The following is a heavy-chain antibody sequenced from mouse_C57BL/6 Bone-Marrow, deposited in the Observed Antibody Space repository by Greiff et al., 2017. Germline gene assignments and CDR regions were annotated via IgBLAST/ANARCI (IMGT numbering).Heavy chain of an antibody. Sequence: VQLQQPGAELVKPGASVKMSCKASGYTFTSYWITWVKQRPGQGLEWIGDIYPGSGSTNYNEKFKSKATLTVDTSSSTAYMKLISLTSEDSAVYYWARPYYRIDWYFDVWGTGTTVTVSS. V-gene: IGHV1-55*01. D-gene: IGHD2-14*01. J-gene: IGHJ1*03. CDR1: GYTFTSYW. CDR2: IYPGSGST. CDR3: ARPYYRIDWYFDV.